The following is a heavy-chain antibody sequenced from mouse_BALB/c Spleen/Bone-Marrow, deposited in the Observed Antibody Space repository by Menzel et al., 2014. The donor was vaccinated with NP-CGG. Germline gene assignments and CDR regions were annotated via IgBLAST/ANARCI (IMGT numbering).Heavy chain of an antibody. CDR3: ASGSSSFAY. D-gene: IGHD1-1*01. J-gene: IGHJ3*01. V-gene: IGHV1-82*01. CDR2: IYPGDGDT. CDR1: GYAFSSSW. Sequence: QVQLQQSGPELVKPGASVKISCKASGYAFSSSWMNWVKQRPGQGLEWIGRIYPGDGDTNYNGKFKGKATLTADKSPSTAYMQLSSLTSVDSAVYFCASGSSSFAYWGQGTLVTVSA.